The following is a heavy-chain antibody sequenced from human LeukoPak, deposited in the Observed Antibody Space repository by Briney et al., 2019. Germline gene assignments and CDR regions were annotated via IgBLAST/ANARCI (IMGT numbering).Heavy chain of an antibody. D-gene: IGHD6-19*01. CDR1: GFIFSSYW. CDR3: ARVPYSSGWYFDY. CDR2: IDRDGSST. Sequence: GGSLRLSCAASGFIFSSYWMHWVRQAPGKGLVWVSRIDRDGSSTIYADSVKGRFTISRDNSKNTLYLQMNRLRGKDTAVYYCARVPYSSGWYFDYWGQGTLVTVSS. J-gene: IGHJ4*02. V-gene: IGHV3-74*01.